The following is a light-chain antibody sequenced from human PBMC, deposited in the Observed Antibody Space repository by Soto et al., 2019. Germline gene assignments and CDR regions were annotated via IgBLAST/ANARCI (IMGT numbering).Light chain of an antibody. CDR2: GAS. Sequence: EIVLTQSPGTLSLSPGERATLSCRASQSVSSSYLAWYQQKPGQAPRLLIYGASSRATGIPDRFSGSGSGTEFTLTISRLEPEAFAVYYCQRYGRSFTFGPGTKVDIK. V-gene: IGKV3-20*01. CDR1: QSVSSSY. CDR3: QRYGRSFT. J-gene: IGKJ3*01.